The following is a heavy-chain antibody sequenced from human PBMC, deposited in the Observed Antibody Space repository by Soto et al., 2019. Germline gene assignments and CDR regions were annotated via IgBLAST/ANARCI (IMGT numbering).Heavy chain of an antibody. CDR2: IYYIGST. J-gene: IGHJ5*02. V-gene: IGHV4-30-4*01. Sequence: SETLSLTCTVSGGSISSGDYYWSWIRHPPRNGLEWIGYIYYIGSTYYNPSLKSRVTISVDTSKNQFSLKLSSVTAADTAVYYCARGYAYSSSSGGVDPLGQGTLVTL. CDR1: GGSISSGDYY. D-gene: IGHD6-6*01. CDR3: ARGYAYSSSSGGVDP.